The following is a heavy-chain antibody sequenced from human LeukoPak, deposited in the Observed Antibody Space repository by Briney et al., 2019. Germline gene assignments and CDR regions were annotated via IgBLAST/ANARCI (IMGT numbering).Heavy chain of an antibody. CDR3: ARPCSGGSCYSGSDWYFDL. CDR1: GFTFSNYA. D-gene: IGHD2-15*01. J-gene: IGHJ2*01. Sequence: GGSLRLSCEASGFTFSNYAMRWVRQAPGKGLEWVALISYDGSKKYYADSVKGRFTISRDNSKNTLYLQTNSLRAEDTAVYSCARPCSGGSCYSGSDWYFDLWGRGTLVSVSS. V-gene: IGHV3-30-3*01. CDR2: ISYDGSKK.